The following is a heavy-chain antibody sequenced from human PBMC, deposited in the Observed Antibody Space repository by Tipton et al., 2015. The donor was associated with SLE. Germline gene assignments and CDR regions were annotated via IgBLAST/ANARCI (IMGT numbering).Heavy chain of an antibody. J-gene: IGHJ4*02. CDR1: AYSITSGFY. V-gene: IGHV4-38-2*01. D-gene: IGHD1-26*01. Sequence: LRLSCAVSAYSITSGFYWGWMRQPPGKGLEWIGSISHTGNTYYNASLKSRVTISVDTSQNHLSLKMYSVTAADTAVYYCARGGYSGSYRFYFSDYWGQGTLVTVSS. CDR2: ISHTGNT. CDR3: ARGGYSGSYRFYFSDY.